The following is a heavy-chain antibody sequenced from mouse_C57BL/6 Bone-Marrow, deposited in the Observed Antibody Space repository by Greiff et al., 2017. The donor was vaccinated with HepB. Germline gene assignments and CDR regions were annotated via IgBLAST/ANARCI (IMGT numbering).Heavy chain of an antibody. J-gene: IGHJ1*03. CDR2: IDPSDSYT. CDR3: ASGGSYRYFDV. D-gene: IGHD6-1*01. CDR1: GYTFTSYW. Sequence: QVQLQQPGAELVKPGASVKLSCKASGYTFTSYWMQWVKQRPGQGLEWIGEIDPSDSYTNYNQKFKGKATLTVDTSSSTAYMQLSSLTSEDSAVYCCASGGSYRYFDVWGTGTTVTVSS. V-gene: IGHV1-50*01.